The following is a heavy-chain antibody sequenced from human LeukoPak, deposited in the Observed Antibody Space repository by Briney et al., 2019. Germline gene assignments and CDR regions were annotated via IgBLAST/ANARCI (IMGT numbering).Heavy chain of an antibody. V-gene: IGHV4-34*01. CDR1: GGSFSAYY. J-gene: IGHJ4*03. D-gene: IGHD1-1*01. Sequence: SETLSLTCAVYGGSFSAYYWSWIRQSPGKELEWIAEINHRGDTNYNPSVKSRVSISVDTSKNQFSLKVTSLTAADTAVYYCARGPTISETGYFDYWGQGTLVTVSS. CDR2: INHRGDT. CDR3: ARGPTISETGYFDY.